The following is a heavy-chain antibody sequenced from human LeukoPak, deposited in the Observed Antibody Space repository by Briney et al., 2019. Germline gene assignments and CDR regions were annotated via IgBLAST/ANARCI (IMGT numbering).Heavy chain of an antibody. D-gene: IGHD3-22*01. CDR1: GGSFSGYY. Sequence: SETLSLTCAVYGGSFSGYYWSWIRQPPGKGLEWIGEINHSGSTNYNPSLKSRVTISVDTSKNQFSLKLSSVTATDTAVYYCARDDTMIYAFDIWGQGTMVTVSS. CDR3: ARDDTMIYAFDI. V-gene: IGHV4-34*01. CDR2: INHSGST. J-gene: IGHJ3*02.